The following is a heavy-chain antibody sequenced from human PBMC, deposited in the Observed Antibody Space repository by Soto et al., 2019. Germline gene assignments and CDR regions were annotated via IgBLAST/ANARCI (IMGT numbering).Heavy chain of an antibody. J-gene: IGHJ4*02. CDR1: GFTFGDYA. D-gene: IGHD3-10*01. CDR3: TRDVGTMVRGVQELSYYFDY. Sequence: PGGSLRLSCTASGFTFGDYAMSWFRQAPGKGLEWVGFIRSKAYGGTTEYAASVKGRFTISRDDSKSIAHLQMNSLKTEDTAVYYCTRDVGTMVRGVQELSYYFDYWGQGTLVTVSS. V-gene: IGHV3-49*03. CDR2: IRSKAYGGTT.